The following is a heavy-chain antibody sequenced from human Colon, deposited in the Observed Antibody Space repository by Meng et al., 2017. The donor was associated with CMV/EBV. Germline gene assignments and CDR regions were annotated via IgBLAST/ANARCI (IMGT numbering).Heavy chain of an antibody. Sequence: VQLVQSGAEVKRTGSSVKVSCKASGGSFTSNGVNWVRQAPGQGLEWMGSIIPIFGAPNYAQKFQGRLSITADESTTTAYLELSGLTSDDTAVYYCTRDRRYWGQGTLVTVSS. CDR2: IIPIFGAP. V-gene: IGHV1-69*15. J-gene: IGHJ4*02. CDR1: GGSFTSNG. CDR3: TRDRRY.